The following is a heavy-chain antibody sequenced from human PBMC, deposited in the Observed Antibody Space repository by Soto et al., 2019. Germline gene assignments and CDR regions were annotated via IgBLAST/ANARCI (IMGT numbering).Heavy chain of an antibody. J-gene: IGHJ4*02. CDR1: GFTFSSHW. D-gene: IGHD1-1*01. CDR3: ARAHNWSYAY. CDR2: IGPDGSGT. V-gene: IGHV3-74*01. Sequence: GGSLRLSCAASGFTFSSHWMHWVRQVPGKGLAWVSHIGPDGSGTRYADSVQGRFTICRDNARNTLYLQMDSLRDGDTAVYYCARAHNWSYAYWGLGTLVTVYS.